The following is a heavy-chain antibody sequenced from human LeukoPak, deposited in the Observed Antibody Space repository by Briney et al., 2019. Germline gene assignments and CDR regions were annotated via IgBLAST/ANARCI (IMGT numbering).Heavy chain of an antibody. J-gene: IGHJ6*02. CDR1: GFTFSSYS. D-gene: IGHD6-13*01. CDR2: ISSSSSYI. CDR3: ARGAGGFYSSSTDV. V-gene: IGHV3-21*01. Sequence: GGSLRLSRAASGFTFSSYSMNWVRQAPGKGLEWVSSISSSSSYIYYADSVKGRFTISRDNAKNSLYLQMNSLRAEDTAVYYCARGAGGFYSSSTDVWGQGTTVTVSS.